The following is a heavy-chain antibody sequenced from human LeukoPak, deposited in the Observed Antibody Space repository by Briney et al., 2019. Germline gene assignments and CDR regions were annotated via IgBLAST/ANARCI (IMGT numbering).Heavy chain of an antibody. Sequence: SGGSLRLSCAASGFTFTTYWMHWVRQAPGKGLEWVAVISYDGSNKYYADSVKGRFTISRDNSKSTLYLQMNSLRAEDTAVYYCARDRAQQLDSWGQGTLVTVSS. CDR3: ARDRAQQLDS. V-gene: IGHV3-30*01. D-gene: IGHD6-13*01. J-gene: IGHJ4*02. CDR2: ISYDGSNK. CDR1: GFTFTTYW.